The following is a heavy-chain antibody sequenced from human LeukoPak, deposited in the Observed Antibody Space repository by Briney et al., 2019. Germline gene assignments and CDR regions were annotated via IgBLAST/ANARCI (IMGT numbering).Heavy chain of an antibody. V-gene: IGHV1-2*02. CDR1: GYTFTDYY. D-gene: IGHD3-22*01. CDR3: ARVSRFYYDSSGDFDY. CDR2: ITPNSGGT. Sequence: ASVKVSCKTSGYTFTDYYMHWVRQAPAQGLEWMGWITPNSGGTKYAQKFQGRVTMTRDTSINTAYMELSRLRSDDTAVYYCARVSRFYYDSSGDFDYWGQGSLVTVSS. J-gene: IGHJ4*02.